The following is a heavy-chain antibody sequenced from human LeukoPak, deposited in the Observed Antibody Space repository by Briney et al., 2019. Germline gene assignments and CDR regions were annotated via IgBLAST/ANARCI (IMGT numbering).Heavy chain of an antibody. CDR1: GYTFSTYY. J-gene: IGHJ1*01. D-gene: IGHD2-15*01. CDR2: INPSGAGT. Sequence: ASVKVSCKASGYTFSTYYMHWLRQAPGHGLQWMGIINPSGAGTSYAQKFQGRVTMTRDTSTSTVYMELSSLRSEDTAVYYCARGAPVVVPSDYGPGYFRLWGQGTLVTVSS. V-gene: IGHV1-46*01. CDR3: ARGAPVVVPSDYGPGYFRL.